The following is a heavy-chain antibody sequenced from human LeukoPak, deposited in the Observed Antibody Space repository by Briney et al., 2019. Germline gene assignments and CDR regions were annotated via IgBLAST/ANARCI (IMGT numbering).Heavy chain of an antibody. Sequence: SETLSLTCTVSGGSISSYYWNWIRQPAGKGLEWIGRISSSGSANYNPSLKSRVTLSVDTSRNQLSLILNSVTGADTAVFYCATEPTRTPYYYMDVWGKGTTVIVS. V-gene: IGHV4-4*07. J-gene: IGHJ6*03. CDR1: GGSISSYY. D-gene: IGHD1-1*01. CDR2: ISSSGSA. CDR3: ATEPTRTPYYYMDV.